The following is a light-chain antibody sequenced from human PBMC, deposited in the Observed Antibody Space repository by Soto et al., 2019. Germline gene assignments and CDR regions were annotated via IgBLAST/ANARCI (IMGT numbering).Light chain of an antibody. CDR3: QQYGSSPNT. Sequence: EIVLTQYPGTLSLSPGERATLSCRASQSVSSSYLAWYQQKPGQAPRLLIYGASSRATGIPDRFSGSGSGTDFPLTISRLEPEDFAVYYCQQYGSSPNTFGQGTKLEIK. CDR2: GAS. V-gene: IGKV3-20*01. J-gene: IGKJ2*01. CDR1: QSVSSSY.